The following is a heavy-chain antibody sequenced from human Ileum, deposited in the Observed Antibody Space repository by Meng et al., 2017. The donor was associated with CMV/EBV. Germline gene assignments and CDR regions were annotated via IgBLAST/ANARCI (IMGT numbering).Heavy chain of an antibody. CDR3: AQSIAAAVGWFDP. Sequence: ASGYTFTGNYMHWVRQAPGQGLEWMGWINPNSGGTNYAQKFQGRVTMTRDTSISTAYMEPSRLRSDDTAVYYCAQSIAAAVGWFDPWGQGTLVTVSS. CDR1: GYTFTGNY. J-gene: IGHJ5*02. D-gene: IGHD6-13*01. CDR2: INPNSGGT. V-gene: IGHV1-2*02.